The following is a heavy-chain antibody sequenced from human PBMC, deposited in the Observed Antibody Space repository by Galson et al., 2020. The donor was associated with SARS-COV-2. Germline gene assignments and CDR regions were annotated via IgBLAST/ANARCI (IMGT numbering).Heavy chain of an antibody. Sequence: GESLKISCAASGFAFSTYAMSWVRQAPGKGLEWVSTIIYNGATTYYADSVKGRFTISRDNSKNTVYLQMNILRAEDTAVYYCAKRGDYSSTKRSVDLASWGQGTLVTVSS. CDR1: GFAFSTYA. D-gene: IGHD6-13*01. J-gene: IGHJ4*02. CDR3: AKRGDYSSTKRSVDLAS. V-gene: IGHV3-23*01. CDR2: IIYNGATT.